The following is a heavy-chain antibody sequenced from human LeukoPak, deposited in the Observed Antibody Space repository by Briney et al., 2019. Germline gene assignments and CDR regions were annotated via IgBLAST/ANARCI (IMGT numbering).Heavy chain of an antibody. V-gene: IGHV4-61*05. D-gene: IGHD1-26*01. Sequence: PSETLSLTCTVSGGSISSSSYYWGWIRQPPGKGLEWIGYIYYSGSTNYNPSLKSRVTISVDTSKNQFSLKLSSVTAADTAVYYCARGGSYYEYWGQGTLVTVSS. CDR1: GGSISSSSYY. CDR2: IYYSGST. J-gene: IGHJ4*02. CDR3: ARGGSYYEY.